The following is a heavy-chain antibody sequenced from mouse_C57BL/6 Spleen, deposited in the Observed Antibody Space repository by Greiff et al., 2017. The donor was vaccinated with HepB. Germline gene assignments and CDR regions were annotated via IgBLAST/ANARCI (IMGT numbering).Heavy chain of an antibody. J-gene: IGHJ3*01. Sequence: VQLQQSGAELVRPGASVKLSCKASGYTFTDYYINWVKQRPGQGLEWIARIYPGSGNTYYNEKFKGKATLTAEKSSSTAYMQLSSLTSEDSAVYFCARKGGDYDPFAYWGQGTLVTVSA. CDR1: GYTFTDYY. CDR3: ARKGGDYDPFAY. D-gene: IGHD2-4*01. V-gene: IGHV1-76*01. CDR2: IYPGSGNT.